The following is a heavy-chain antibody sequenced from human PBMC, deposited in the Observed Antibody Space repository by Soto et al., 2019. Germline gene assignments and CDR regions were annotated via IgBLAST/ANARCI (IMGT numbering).Heavy chain of an antibody. CDR3: ARGMTVAAGRHFDY. D-gene: IGHD2-15*01. V-gene: IGHV3-48*02. CDR2: ISRSTTTI. CDR1: GFTFSTHS. J-gene: IGHJ4*02. Sequence: DVQLVESGGGLVQPGGSLRLSCAASGFTFSTHSMNWVRQSPGKGLEWVAYISRSTTTIYYADSVEGRFTVSRDNAQDSLFLQMNSLRDDDTAMYYCARGMTVAAGRHFDYGGQGTQVTVSS.